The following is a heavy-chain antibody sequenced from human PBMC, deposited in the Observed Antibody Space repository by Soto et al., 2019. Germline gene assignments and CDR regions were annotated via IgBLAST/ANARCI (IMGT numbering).Heavy chain of an antibody. CDR2: IYYSGST. V-gene: IGHV4-39*01. Sequence: PSETLSLTYTVSGGSISSSSYYWGWIRQPPGKGLEWIGSIYYSGSTYYNPSLKSRVTISVDTSKNQFSLKLSSVTAADTAVYYCARPGLREYSSGWYGGGYYYYYMDVWGKGTTVTVSS. J-gene: IGHJ6*03. D-gene: IGHD6-19*01. CDR1: GGSISSSSYY. CDR3: ARPGLREYSSGWYGGGYYYYYMDV.